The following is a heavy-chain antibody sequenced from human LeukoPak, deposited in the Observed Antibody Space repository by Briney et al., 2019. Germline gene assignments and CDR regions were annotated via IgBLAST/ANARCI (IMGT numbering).Heavy chain of an antibody. V-gene: IGHV3-48*04. CDR1: GFTFSDYS. Sequence: GGSLRLSFAASGFTFSDYSMNWVRQAPGKGLEWVSYISFSVNTKYYGDSVKGRFTISRDNAKNSLYLHMDSLRAEDTAVYYCARGAYSSGWAYFDHWGQGTLVTVSS. CDR2: ISFSVNTK. CDR3: ARGAYSSGWAYFDH. J-gene: IGHJ4*02. D-gene: IGHD6-19*01.